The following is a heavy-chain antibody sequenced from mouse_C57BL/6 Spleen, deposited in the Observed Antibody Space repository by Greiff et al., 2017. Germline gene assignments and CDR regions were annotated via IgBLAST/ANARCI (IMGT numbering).Heavy chain of an antibody. CDR2: FYPGSGSI. V-gene: IGHV1-62-2*01. CDR3: ARHGSPYYSNYGGFAY. J-gene: IGHJ3*01. D-gene: IGHD2-5*01. Sequence: VQLQQSGAELVKPGASVKLSCKASGYTFTEYTIHWVKQRSGQGLEWIGWFYPGSGSIKYNEKFKDKATLTADNSSSTVYMALSRLTSEDSAVYFCARHGSPYYSNYGGFAYWGQGTLVTVSA. CDR1: GYTFTEYT.